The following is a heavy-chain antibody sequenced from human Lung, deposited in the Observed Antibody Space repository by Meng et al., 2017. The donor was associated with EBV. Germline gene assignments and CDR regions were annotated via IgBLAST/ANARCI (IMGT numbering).Heavy chain of an antibody. CDR2: LRLDGINK. CDR1: GFTFSDFA. Sequence: QVQLVASGGGVVQPGRSLRLSCEASGFTFSDFAMHWVRQAPGKGLEWVAVLRLDGINKYYADSVKGRFTISRDMSTNTLYLQMNRLRAQDSAMYFCARELRSGWNLPDHWGQGTLGTVSS. J-gene: IGHJ5*02. CDR3: ARELRSGWNLPDH. D-gene: IGHD6-19*01. V-gene: IGHV3-33*01.